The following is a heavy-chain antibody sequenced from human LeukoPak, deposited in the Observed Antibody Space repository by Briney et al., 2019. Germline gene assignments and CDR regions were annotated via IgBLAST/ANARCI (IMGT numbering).Heavy chain of an antibody. J-gene: IGHJ3*02. CDR2: IYWDDDK. CDR1: GFSLSTSGVG. V-gene: IGHV2-5*02. Sequence: SGPTLVNPTQTLTLTCTFSGFSLSTSGVGVGWIRQPPGKALEWLALIYWDDDKRYSPSLKSRLTITKDTSKNQVVLTMTNMDPVDTATYYCAHRLLDDILTGYDAFDIWGQGTMVTVSS. D-gene: IGHD3-9*01. CDR3: AHRLLDDILTGYDAFDI.